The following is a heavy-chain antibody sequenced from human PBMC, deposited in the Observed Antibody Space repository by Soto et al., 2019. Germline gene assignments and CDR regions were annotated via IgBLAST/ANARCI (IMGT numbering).Heavy chain of an antibody. CDR1: GGSFSGYY. Sequence: QVQLQQWGAGLLKPSETLSLTCAVYGGSFSGYYWSWIRQPPGKGLEWIGEINHSGSTHYNPSLKSRVTISVDTSKNQFSLKLSSVTAADTAVYYCARRVATTPNFDYWGQGTLVTVSS. CDR3: ARRVATTPNFDY. J-gene: IGHJ4*02. CDR2: INHSGST. V-gene: IGHV4-34*01. D-gene: IGHD5-12*01.